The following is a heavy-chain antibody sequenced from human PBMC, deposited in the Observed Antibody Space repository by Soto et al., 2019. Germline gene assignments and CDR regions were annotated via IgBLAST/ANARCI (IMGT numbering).Heavy chain of an antibody. Sequence: GGSLRLSCAASGFTFSSYGMHWVRQAPGKGLEWVAVISYDGSNKYYADSVKGRFTISRDNSKNTLYLQMNSLRAEDAAVYYCAKVGATIDYWGQGTLVTVSS. CDR3: AKVGATIDY. J-gene: IGHJ4*02. V-gene: IGHV3-30*18. D-gene: IGHD1-26*01. CDR2: ISYDGSNK. CDR1: GFTFSSYG.